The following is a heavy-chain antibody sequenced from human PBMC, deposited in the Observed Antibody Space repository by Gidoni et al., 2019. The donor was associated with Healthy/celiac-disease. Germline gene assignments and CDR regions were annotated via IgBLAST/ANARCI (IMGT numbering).Heavy chain of an antibody. J-gene: IGHJ6*02. CDR1: GFTFSSYS. V-gene: IGHV3-48*01. D-gene: IGHD1-7*01. CDR3: ARSWELGHGMDV. CDR2: ISSRSSTI. Sequence: VQLVESGGGLVQPGVSLRLSCAASGFTFSSYSMNWVRQAPGKGLEWVSYISSRSSTIYYADSVKGRFTISRDNAKNSLYLQMNSLRAEDTAVYYCARSWELGHGMDVWGQGTTVTVSS.